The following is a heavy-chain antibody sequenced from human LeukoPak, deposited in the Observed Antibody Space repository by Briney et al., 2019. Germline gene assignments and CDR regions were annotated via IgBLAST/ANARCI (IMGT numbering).Heavy chain of an antibody. CDR2: IYTSGST. Sequence: PSQTLSLTCTVSGGSISSGSYYWSWIRQPAGKGLEWIGRIYTSGSTNYNPSLKSRVTMSVDTSKNQFSLKLSSVTAADTAVYYCARAYRSGWYWFDPWGQGTLVTVSS. V-gene: IGHV4-61*02. CDR1: GGSISSGSYY. D-gene: IGHD6-19*01. CDR3: ARAYRSGWYWFDP. J-gene: IGHJ5*02.